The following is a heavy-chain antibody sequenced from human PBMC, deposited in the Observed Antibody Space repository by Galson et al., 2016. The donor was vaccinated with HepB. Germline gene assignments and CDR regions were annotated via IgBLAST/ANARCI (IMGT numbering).Heavy chain of an antibody. CDR3: ARAGGVFGDPYYFYYVDV. Sequence: TLSLTCIVSGGSITSGPYYWSWIRQHPGKDLEWLGYIYYNEATNYNPSLRSRLSISRDTSKKQVSLRLTSVTAADTAVYYCARAGGVFGDPYYFYYVDVWGKGTTVTVS. CDR2: IYYNEAT. V-gene: IGHV4-31*03. J-gene: IGHJ6*03. CDR1: GGSITSGPYY. D-gene: IGHD4-17*01.